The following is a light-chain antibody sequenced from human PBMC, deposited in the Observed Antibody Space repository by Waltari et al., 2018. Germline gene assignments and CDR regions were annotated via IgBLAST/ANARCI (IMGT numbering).Light chain of an antibody. CDR3: QKYDRLPAT. CDR2: GAS. CDR1: QSVSRF. Sequence: SCSGSQSVSRFLAWYQQKPGQAPRLLIYGASTRATGIPDRFSGSGSGTDFSLTISRLEPEDFAVYYCQKYDRLPATFGQGTKVEIK. J-gene: IGKJ1*01. V-gene: IGKV3-20*01.